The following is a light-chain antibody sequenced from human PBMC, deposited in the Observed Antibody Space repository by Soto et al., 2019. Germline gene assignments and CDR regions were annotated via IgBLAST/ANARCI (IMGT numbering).Light chain of an antibody. CDR1: SSDVGDNNY. CDR2: DVT. V-gene: IGLV2-14*01. Sequence: QSVLTQPASVSGSPGQSITISCTGTSSDVGDNNYVSWYQQHPGKAPKLMIYDVTHRPSGISNRFSGSKSGNTASLTISGLPAEDEADYYCSSYTSSTTLYVFGTGTKLTVL. CDR3: SSYTSSTTLYV. J-gene: IGLJ1*01.